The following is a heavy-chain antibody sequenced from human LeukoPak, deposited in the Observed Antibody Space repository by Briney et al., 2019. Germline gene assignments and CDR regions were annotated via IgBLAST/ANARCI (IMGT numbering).Heavy chain of an antibody. J-gene: IGHJ4*02. V-gene: IGHV1-18*04. CDR2: VSTYNGNT. D-gene: IGHD5-18*01. CDR3: ARDVDTATDQINDY. CDR1: GYTFTSHG. Sequence: ASAKVSCKASGYTFTSHGISWVRQAPGQGLEWMGWVSTYNGNTNYVPKYQGRVTITTDTSTSTAYMELRSLRSDDTAVYYCARDVDTATDQINDYWGQGTLVTVSS.